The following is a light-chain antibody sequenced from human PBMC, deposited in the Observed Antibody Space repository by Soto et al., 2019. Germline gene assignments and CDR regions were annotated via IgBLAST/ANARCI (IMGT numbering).Light chain of an antibody. J-gene: IGKJ3*01. CDR2: KAS. Sequence: DIQMTQSPSTLSASVGDRVTITCRASXSIXSWLAWYQQKPGKAPKLLIYKASSLESGVPSRFSGSGSGTEFTLTISSLQPDDFATYYCQQYNSYSTFGPGTKVDIK. CDR3: QQYNSYST. V-gene: IGKV1-5*03. CDR1: XSIXSW.